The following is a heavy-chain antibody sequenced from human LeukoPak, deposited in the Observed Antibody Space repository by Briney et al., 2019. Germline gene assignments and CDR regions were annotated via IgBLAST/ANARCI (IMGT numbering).Heavy chain of an antibody. J-gene: IGHJ6*03. CDR2: IYYSGST. Sequence: PSQTLSLTCTVSGGSISSGDYYWGWIRQPPGKGLEWIGYIYYSGSTYYNPSLKSRVTISVDTSKNQFSLKLSSVTAADTAVYYCARVDGDFWSHYYMDVWGKGTTVTVSS. CDR1: GGSISSGDYY. V-gene: IGHV4-30-4*08. D-gene: IGHD3-3*01. CDR3: ARVDGDFWSHYYMDV.